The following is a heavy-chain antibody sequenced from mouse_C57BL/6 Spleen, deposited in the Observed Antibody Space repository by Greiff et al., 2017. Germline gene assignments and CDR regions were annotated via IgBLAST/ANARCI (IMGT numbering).Heavy chain of an antibody. CDR3: AKCGARDYYGSSHFDY. CDR2: IDPEDGDT. Sequence: VQLKQSGAELVKPGASVKLSCTASGFNIKDYYMHWVKQRTEQGLEWIGRIDPEDGDTKYAPKFQGKATITADTSSNTAYLQLSSLTSEDTAVYDGAKCGARDYYGSSHFDYWGQGTTLTVSS. CDR1: GFNIKDYY. D-gene: IGHD1-1*01. J-gene: IGHJ2*01. V-gene: IGHV14-2*01.